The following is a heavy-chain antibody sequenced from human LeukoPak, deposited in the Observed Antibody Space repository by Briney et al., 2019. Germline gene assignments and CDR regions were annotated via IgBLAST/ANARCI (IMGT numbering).Heavy chain of an antibody. D-gene: IGHD4-17*01. V-gene: IGHV4-59*08. CDR3: ARGTTVTNLDY. CDR2: IFHSGDT. CDR1: GASITSQY. J-gene: IGHJ4*02. Sequence: PSETLSLTCSVSGASITSQYWSWIRQPPGKGLEWIAYIFHSGDTNYNPSLKSRVTISVDTSKNQFSLKLSSVTAADTAVYYCARGTTVTNLDYWGQRTLVTVSS.